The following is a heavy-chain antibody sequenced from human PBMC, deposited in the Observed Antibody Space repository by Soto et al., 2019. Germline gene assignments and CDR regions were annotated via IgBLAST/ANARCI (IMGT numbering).Heavy chain of an antibody. V-gene: IGHV4-59*01. Sequence: PSETLSLTCSVSGSSISPYYWTWLRQAPGKGLEWIGYLFYRGTATYNPALRSRVTISLDTSKKQVSLRLSSVTAADTAVYYCAREKDHILGGYAFGYWGPGTTVTVSS. CDR1: GSSISPYY. CDR3: AREKDHILGGYAFGY. CDR2: LFYRGTA. D-gene: IGHD1-26*01. J-gene: IGHJ3*01.